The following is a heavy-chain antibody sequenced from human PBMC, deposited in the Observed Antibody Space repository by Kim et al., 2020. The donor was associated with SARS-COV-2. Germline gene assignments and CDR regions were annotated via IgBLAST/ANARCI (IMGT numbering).Heavy chain of an antibody. CDR2: INPANGNT. D-gene: IGHD3-10*01. V-gene: IGHV1-3*01. CDR1: GYTFINYP. Sequence: ASVKVSCKASGYTFINYPMHWVRQAPGQRPEWMGCINPANGNTRYSQNFQGRVTTTRDTSATTVYVELTALRSEDTAVYYCARGQYGSVINKWFDPWGQGPLVTVSS. CDR3: ARGQYGSVINKWFDP. J-gene: IGHJ5*02.